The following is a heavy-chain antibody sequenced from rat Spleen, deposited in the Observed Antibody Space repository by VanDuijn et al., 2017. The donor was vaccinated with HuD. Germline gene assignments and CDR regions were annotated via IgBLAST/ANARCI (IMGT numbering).Heavy chain of an antibody. V-gene: IGHV5-25*01. CDR2: ITNSGGNT. D-gene: IGHD1-7*01. Sequence: EVQLVESDGGLVQPGRSLKLSCAASGFTLSDHYMAWTRQAPGKGLEWVASITNSGGNTYYRDSVKGRLTISRDNAKNTLYQQMDSLRSEDTATYYCAKWGAGADYWGQGVMVTVSS. CDR3: AKWGAGADY. CDR1: GFTLSDHY. J-gene: IGHJ2*01.